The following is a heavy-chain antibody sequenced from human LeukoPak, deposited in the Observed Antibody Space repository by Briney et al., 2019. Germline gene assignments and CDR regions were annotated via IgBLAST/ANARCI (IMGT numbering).Heavy chain of an antibody. Sequence: GGSLRLSCAASGFTFSRSWMHWVRQAPGKELVWVSRINDDGRTTSYADSVKGRFTISRDNAKNTLYLQMNSLRAEDTAVYYCARGPAANSGNYYVGDYWGQGTLVTVSS. CDR2: INDDGRTT. CDR3: ARGPAANSGNYYVGDY. J-gene: IGHJ4*02. D-gene: IGHD1-26*01. CDR1: GFTFSRSW. V-gene: IGHV3-74*01.